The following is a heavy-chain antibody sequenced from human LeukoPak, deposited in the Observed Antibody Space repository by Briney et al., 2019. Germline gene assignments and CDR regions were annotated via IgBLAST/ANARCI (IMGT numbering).Heavy chain of an antibody. J-gene: IGHJ6*02. V-gene: IGHV3-53*01. CDR3: AKECSGGSCYSAGQYYYYGMDA. D-gene: IGHD2-15*01. CDR1: GFTVSSNC. CDR2: IYSGGST. Sequence: QPGGSLRLSCAASGFTVSSNCMSWVRQAPGKGLEWVSLIYSGGSTYYADSVKGRFTISRDNSKNTLYLQMNSLRAEDTAVYYCAKECSGGSCYSAGQYYYYGMDAWGQGTTAAVSS.